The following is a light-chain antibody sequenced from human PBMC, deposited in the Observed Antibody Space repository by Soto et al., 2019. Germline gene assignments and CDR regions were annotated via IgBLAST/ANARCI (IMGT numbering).Light chain of an antibody. CDR1: SSNIGSNY. Sequence: QSVLTQPPSASGTPGQSLTISCAGSSSNIGSNYVYWYQHLTGTAPKLLIFRDGQRPSGVPDRFFGSKSVTSASLAISGLRSEDEAHYYCAVWDASLTGWVFGGGTQLTV. CDR3: AVWDASLTGWV. CDR2: RDG. V-gene: IGLV1-47*01. J-gene: IGLJ3*02.